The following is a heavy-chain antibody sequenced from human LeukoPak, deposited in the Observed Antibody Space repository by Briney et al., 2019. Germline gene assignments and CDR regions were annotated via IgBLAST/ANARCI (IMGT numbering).Heavy chain of an antibody. Sequence: PGGSLRLSCAVSGFTFSSYTMNWVRQAPGKGLEWVSSISSSGSYIYYADSVKGRFTISRDNAKNSLYLQMNSLRAEDTAVYYCARGLYYDSSGYYGYWGQGTLVTVSS. CDR2: ISSSGSYI. V-gene: IGHV3-21*01. CDR3: ARGLYYDSSGYYGY. CDR1: GFTFSSYT. J-gene: IGHJ4*02. D-gene: IGHD3-22*01.